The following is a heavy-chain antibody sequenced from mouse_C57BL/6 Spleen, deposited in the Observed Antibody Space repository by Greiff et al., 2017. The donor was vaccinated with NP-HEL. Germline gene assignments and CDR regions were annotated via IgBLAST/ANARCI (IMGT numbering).Heavy chain of an antibody. CDR1: GYTFTNYE. CDR2: IDPETGGT. V-gene: IGHV1-15*01. D-gene: IGHD2-12*01. Sequence: QVQLKESGAELVRPGASVTLSCKASGYTFTNYEMHWVKQTPVHGLEWIGAIDPETGGTAYNQKFKGKAILTADKSSSTAYMELRSLTSEDSAVYYCSYDPLDYWGQGTTLTVSS. CDR3: SYDPLDY. J-gene: IGHJ2*01.